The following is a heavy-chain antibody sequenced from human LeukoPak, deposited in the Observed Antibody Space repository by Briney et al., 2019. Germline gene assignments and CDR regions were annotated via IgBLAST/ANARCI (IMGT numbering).Heavy chain of an antibody. CDR2: IIPIFGTA. J-gene: IGHJ4*02. Sequence: SVKVSCKASGYTFTSYGISWVRQAPGQGLEWMGGIIPIFGTANYAQKFQGRVTITADESTSTAYMELSSLRSEDTAVYYCARGSITGTPKRFDYWGQGTLVTVSS. D-gene: IGHD1-20*01. CDR1: GYTFTSYG. V-gene: IGHV1-69*13. CDR3: ARGSITGTPKRFDY.